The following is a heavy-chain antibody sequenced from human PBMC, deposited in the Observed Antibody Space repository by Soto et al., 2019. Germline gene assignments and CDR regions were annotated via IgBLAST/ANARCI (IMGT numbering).Heavy chain of an antibody. CDR1: GFSLSTSGVG. V-gene: IGHV2-5*01. CDR3: AHRRGADYKGCFHY. D-gene: IGHD4-4*01. Sequence: QITLKESGPTLVKPTQTLTLTCTFSGFSLSTSGVGVCWIRQPPGKALEWLALIYWSDEKRYSPSLSSRLTITKDTSKNQVVLTMTNMDPVDTATYYCAHRRGADYKGCFHYWGQGTLVTVSS. CDR2: IYWSDEK. J-gene: IGHJ4*02.